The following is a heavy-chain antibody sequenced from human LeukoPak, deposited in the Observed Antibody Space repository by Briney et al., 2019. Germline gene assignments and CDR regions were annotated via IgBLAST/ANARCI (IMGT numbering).Heavy chain of an antibody. CDR1: GGSISSGVYY. D-gene: IGHD3-3*01. J-gene: IGHJ4*02. CDR2: IYYSGST. CDR3: ARQRFLEWYFDY. V-gene: IGHV4-61*08. Sequence: SETLSLTCTVSGGSISSGVYYWNWIRQHPGKGLEWIGYIYYSGSTNYNPSLKSRVTISVDTSKNQFSLKLSSVTAADTAVYYCARQRFLEWYFDYWGQGTLVTVSS.